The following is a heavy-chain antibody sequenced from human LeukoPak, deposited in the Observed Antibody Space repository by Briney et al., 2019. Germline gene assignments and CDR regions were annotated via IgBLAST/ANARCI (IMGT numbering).Heavy chain of an antibody. J-gene: IGHJ4*02. CDR1: GGTISSYA. CDR2: IIPIFGTA. CDR3: ARDTLVEDSGSYYDTQSDY. Sequence: ASVKVSCKASGGTISSYAISWVRQAPGQGLEWMGGIIPIFGTANYAQKFQGRVTITADESTSTAYMELSSLRSEDTAVYYCARDTLVEDSGSYYDTQSDYWGQGTLVTVSS. V-gene: IGHV1-69*01. D-gene: IGHD1-26*01.